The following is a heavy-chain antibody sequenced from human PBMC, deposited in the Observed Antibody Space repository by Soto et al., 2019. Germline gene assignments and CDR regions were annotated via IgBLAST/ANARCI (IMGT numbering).Heavy chain of an antibody. CDR3: ARESGPITKIRGDVVV. Sequence: GGSLRLSCTASGFTFGAYAMSWFRQAPGKGLEWVSFIRIKAYGGTTEYAASVKGRFTISRDDSISIAYLQMNSLQIEDTAVYYCARESGPITKIRGDVVVWGKGTTVTVSS. J-gene: IGHJ6*04. CDR2: IRIKAYGGTT. D-gene: IGHD3-10*01. V-gene: IGHV3-49*03. CDR1: GFTFGAYA.